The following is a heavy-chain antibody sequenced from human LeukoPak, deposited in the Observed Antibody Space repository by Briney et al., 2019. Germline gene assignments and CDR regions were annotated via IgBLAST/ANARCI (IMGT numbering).Heavy chain of an antibody. CDR1: GFTFSSYA. V-gene: IGHV3-30-3*01. CDR2: ISYDGSNK. Sequence: GGSLRLSCAASGFTFSSYAMHWVRQAPGKGLEWVAVISYDGSNKYYADSVKGRFTISRDNSKNTLYLQMNSLRAEDTAVYYCASEYSSSLYYFDYWGQGTLVTVSS. CDR3: ASEYSSSLYYFDY. D-gene: IGHD6-13*01. J-gene: IGHJ4*02.